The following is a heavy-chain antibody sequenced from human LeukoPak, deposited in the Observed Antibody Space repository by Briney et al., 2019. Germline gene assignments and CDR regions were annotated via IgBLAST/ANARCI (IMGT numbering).Heavy chain of an antibody. CDR3: AKDYYDSSGYYRLYYYYYGMDV. J-gene: IGHJ6*02. D-gene: IGHD3-22*01. V-gene: IGHV3-30*18. CDR1: GFTFSSYG. CDR2: ISYDGSNK. Sequence: GGSLTLSCAASGFTFSSYGMHWVRQAPAPGQEREAVISYDGSNKYYAGSVKGRFTISRDNSKNTLYLQMNSLRAEDTAVYYCAKDYYDSSGYYRLYYYYYGMDVWGQGTTVTVSS.